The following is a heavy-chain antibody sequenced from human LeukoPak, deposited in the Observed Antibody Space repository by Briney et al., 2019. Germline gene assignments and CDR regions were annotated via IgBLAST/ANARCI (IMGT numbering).Heavy chain of an antibody. J-gene: IGHJ4*02. CDR1: GFTFSSYA. CDR2: ISYDGSNK. D-gene: IGHD4-11*01. Sequence: PRGSLRLSCAASGFTFSSYAMHWVRQAPGKGLEWVAVISYDGSNKYYADSVKGRFTISRDNSKNTLYLQMNSLRAEDTAGYYCARGALTTESYFDFWGQGTLVTVSS. CDR3: ARGALTTESYFDF. V-gene: IGHV3-30*04.